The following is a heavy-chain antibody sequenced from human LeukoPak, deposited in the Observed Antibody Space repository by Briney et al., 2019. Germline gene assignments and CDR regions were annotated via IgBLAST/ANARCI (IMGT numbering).Heavy chain of an antibody. Sequence: GGSLRLSCAASGFTVSSDYMSWVRQAPGKGLEWVSVIYSGGSTYYADSVKGRFTISRDNSKNTLYLQMNSLRAEDTAVYYCARVDFWSGYSSGYWGQGTLVTVSS. CDR3: ARVDFWSGYSSGY. CDR2: IYSGGST. V-gene: IGHV3-53*01. D-gene: IGHD3-3*01. CDR1: GFTVSSDY. J-gene: IGHJ4*02.